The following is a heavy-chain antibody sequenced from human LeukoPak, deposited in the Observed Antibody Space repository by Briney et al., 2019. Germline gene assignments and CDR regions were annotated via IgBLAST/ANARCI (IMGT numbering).Heavy chain of an antibody. CDR1: GFAFSSYN. CDR2: ISSSSTYI. Sequence: GGSLRLSCAASGFAFSSYNMNWVRQAPGKGLEWVSSISSSSTYIYYADSVKGRFTISRDNAKNSLYLQMNSLRAEDTAVYYCARDLSVGARPDLGFDYWGQGTLVTVSS. CDR3: ARDLSVGARPDLGFDY. J-gene: IGHJ4*02. D-gene: IGHD1-26*01. V-gene: IGHV3-21*01.